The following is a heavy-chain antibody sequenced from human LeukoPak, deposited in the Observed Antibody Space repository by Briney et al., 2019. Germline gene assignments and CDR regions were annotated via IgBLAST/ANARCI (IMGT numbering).Heavy chain of an antibody. V-gene: IGHV4-34*01. D-gene: IGHD6-19*01. CDR3: ARDVAGVNYSYYYYMDV. CDR1: GGSFSGYY. J-gene: IGHJ6*03. Sequence: SETLSLTCAVYGGSFSGYYWSWIRQPPGKGLEWIGEINHSGSTNYNPSLKSRVTISVDTSKNQFSLKLSSVTAADTAVYYCARDVAGVNYSYYYYMDVWGEGTTVTVSS. CDR2: INHSGST.